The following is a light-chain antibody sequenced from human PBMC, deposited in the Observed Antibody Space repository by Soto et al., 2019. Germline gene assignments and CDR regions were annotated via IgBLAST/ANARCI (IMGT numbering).Light chain of an antibody. CDR2: GAS. CDR1: QSVSGSY. V-gene: IGKV3-20*01. CDR3: QQYGSSPRT. Sequence: EIVLTQSPGTLSLSPGERAILSCRASQSVSGSYLAWYRQKPGQAPSLLIYGASSRATGIPDRFSGSGSGTDFTLTISRLEPEDFAVYYCQQYGSSPRTFGQGTKVEMK. J-gene: IGKJ1*01.